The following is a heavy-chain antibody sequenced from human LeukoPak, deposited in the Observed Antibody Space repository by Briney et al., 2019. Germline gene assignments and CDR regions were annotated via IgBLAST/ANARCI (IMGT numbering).Heavy chain of an antibody. CDR2: ICYSGST. Sequence: SETLSLTCTVSGGSVSSGSYYWSWIRQPPGKGLEWIGYICYSGSTNYNPSLKSRVTISVDTSKNQFSLKLSSVTAADTAVYYCAGVAARLDYWGQGTLVTVSS. J-gene: IGHJ4*02. CDR3: AGVAARLDY. CDR1: GGSVSSGSYY. D-gene: IGHD2-15*01. V-gene: IGHV4-61*01.